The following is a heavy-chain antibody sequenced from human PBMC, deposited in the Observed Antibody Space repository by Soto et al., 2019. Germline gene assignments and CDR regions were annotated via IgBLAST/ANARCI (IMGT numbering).Heavy chain of an antibody. J-gene: IGHJ6*03. V-gene: IGHV1-3*01. CDR1: GYTFTSYA. CDR2: INAGNGNT. CDR3: ASGGDILNGPHPRGYSYYMAV. Sequence: QVQLVQSGAEVKKPGASVKVSCKASGYTFTSYAMHWVRQAPGQRLEWMGWINAGNGNTKYSQKFQGRVTITRDTSASTAYMELSSMRSADTAVYYCASGGDILNGPHPRGYSYYMAVWGKGTMVTVSS. D-gene: IGHD3-9*01.